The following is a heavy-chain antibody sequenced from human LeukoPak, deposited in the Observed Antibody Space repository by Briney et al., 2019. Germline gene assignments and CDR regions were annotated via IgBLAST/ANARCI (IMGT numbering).Heavy chain of an antibody. V-gene: IGHV3-21*01. CDR2: ISTSSSYI. CDR1: GFTFSKHN. CDR3: ARAGYGSGIYMDV. D-gene: IGHD3-10*01. J-gene: IGHJ6*03. Sequence: GGSLRLSCAASGFTFSKHNMNWVRQAPGKGLEWVSSISTSSSYIYYADSVKGRFTISRDNAKKTLFLQLNSLRAEDTAVYYCARAGYGSGIYMDVWGKGATVTIFS.